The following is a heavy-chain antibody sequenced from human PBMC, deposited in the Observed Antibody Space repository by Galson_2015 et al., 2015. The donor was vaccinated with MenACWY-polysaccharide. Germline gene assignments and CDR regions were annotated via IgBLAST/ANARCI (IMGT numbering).Heavy chain of an antibody. D-gene: IGHD1-26*01. CDR2: ISSSGGTT. CDR3: AKDTGSSPNDF. J-gene: IGHJ4*02. Sequence: WVRQAPGKGLEWVSTISSSGGTTYYADSVKGRFTISRDNSKNTLYLQMNSLRAEDTAVYYCAKDTGSSPNDFWGQGTLVTVSS. V-gene: IGHV3-23*01.